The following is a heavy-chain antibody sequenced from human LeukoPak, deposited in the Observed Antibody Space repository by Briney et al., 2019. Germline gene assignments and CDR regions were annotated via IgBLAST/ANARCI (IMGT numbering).Heavy chain of an antibody. CDR3: AKDRSSSWTWTIDY. J-gene: IGHJ4*02. CDR2: ISYDGSNK. D-gene: IGHD6-13*01. V-gene: IGHV3-30*18. Sequence: GRSLRLSCAASGFAFSSNGMHWVRQAPGKGLEWVALISYDGSNKYYADSVKGRFTISKDNSKNTLYLQMNSLRAEDTAVYYCAKDRSSSWTWTIDYWGQGTLVTVSS. CDR1: GFAFSSNG.